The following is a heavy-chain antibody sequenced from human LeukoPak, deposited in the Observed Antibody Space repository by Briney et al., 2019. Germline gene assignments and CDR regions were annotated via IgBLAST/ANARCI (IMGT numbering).Heavy chain of an antibody. CDR1: GESIKSTSNY. V-gene: IGHV4-39*01. CDR2: IYYSTNT. CDR3: VRRVAGTFYFDK. D-gene: IGHD6-19*01. Sequence: SETLSLTCSVSGESIKSTSNYWAWVRQPPGKGLEWIGHIYYSTNTYYNSSLKSRVTISDDTSNNQVSLSLRSVTAADTALYFCVRRVAGTFYFDKWGEGSLVSVSS. J-gene: IGHJ4*02.